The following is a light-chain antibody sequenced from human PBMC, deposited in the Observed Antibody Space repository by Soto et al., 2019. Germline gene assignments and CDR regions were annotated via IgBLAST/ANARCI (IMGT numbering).Light chain of an antibody. CDR2: DAS. V-gene: IGKV3-11*01. CDR1: QSIRTS. J-gene: IGKJ5*01. Sequence: EVVLTQSPATLSLSPGERATLSCRASQSIRTSLAWYQQKPGQAPRLVIFDASNRANGVPARFGGSGSGTDFTLPINSLEPEDFAVYYCQQRNVWPPITFGQGTRLEMK. CDR3: QQRNVWPPIT.